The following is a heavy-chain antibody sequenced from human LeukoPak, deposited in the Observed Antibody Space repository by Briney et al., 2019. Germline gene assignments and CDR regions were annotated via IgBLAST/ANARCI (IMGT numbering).Heavy chain of an antibody. J-gene: IGHJ4*02. CDR3: AKDHQYDFDY. D-gene: IGHD2-2*01. Sequence: ASVKVPCKASGYNFATHGISWVRQAPGEGLEWMGWIGAYNGNTNYAQKFQGRVTMTTDTSTSTAYMELRSLRSDDTAIYYCAKDHQYDFDYWGQGTLVTVSS. CDR1: GYNFATHG. V-gene: IGHV1-18*01. CDR2: IGAYNGNT.